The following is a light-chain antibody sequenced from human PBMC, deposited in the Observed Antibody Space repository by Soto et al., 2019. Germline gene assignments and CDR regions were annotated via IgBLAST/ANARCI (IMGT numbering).Light chain of an antibody. V-gene: IGKV1-27*01. CDR2: AAS. J-gene: IGKJ1*01. CDR1: QGISNY. CDR3: QKYNGART. Sequence: DIQMTQSPSSLSASVGDRVTITCRASQGISNYLAWYQQKPGKVPKVLIYAASTLQSGVPSRFSGSGSGTDFTLTISGLQPEDVATYYCQKYNGARTFGQGTKVEIK.